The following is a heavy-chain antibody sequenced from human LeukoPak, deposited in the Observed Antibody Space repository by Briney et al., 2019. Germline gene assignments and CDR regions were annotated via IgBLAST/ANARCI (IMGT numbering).Heavy chain of an antibody. CDR2: IYYSGST. V-gene: IGHV4-39*01. Sequence: SETLSLTCTVYGGSISSSSYYWGWIRQPPGKGLEWIGSIYYSGSTYYNPSLKSRVTISVDTSKNQFSLKLSSVTAADTAVYYCVRHHKYCSSTSCYKVGDPTDAFAIWGLGTMVTVSS. CDR3: VRHHKYCSSTSCYKVGDPTDAFAI. D-gene: IGHD2-2*01. J-gene: IGHJ3*02. CDR1: GGSISSSSYY.